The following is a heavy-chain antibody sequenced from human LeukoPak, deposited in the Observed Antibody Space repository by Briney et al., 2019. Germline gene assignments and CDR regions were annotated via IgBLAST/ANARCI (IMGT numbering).Heavy chain of an antibody. CDR3: ARFKGGTGFDY. V-gene: IGHV4-39*01. D-gene: IGHD1-26*01. Sequence: SETLSLTWARSGGSITTTDFDWPWIRQPPGQGFEWIATISSSGKAYYYPSLMSRVTISVDTSKNQFSLDVTSVTAADTGLFYCARFKGGTGFDYWGRGILVIVS. CDR1: GGSITTTDFD. CDR2: ISSSGKA. J-gene: IGHJ4*02.